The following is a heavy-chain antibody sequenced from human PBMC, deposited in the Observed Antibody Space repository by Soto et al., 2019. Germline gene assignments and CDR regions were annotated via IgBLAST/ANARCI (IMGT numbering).Heavy chain of an antibody. CDR3: ARVLRYGYATPIYYYYYGMDV. Sequence: KASETLSLTCAVYGGSFIGYYCIFVRHPPWKGLEWIGEINHSGSTNYNPSLKSRVTISVDTSKNQFSLKLSSVTAADTAVYYCARVLRYGYATPIYYYYYGMDVWGQGTTVTVSS. CDR1: GGSFIGYY. J-gene: IGHJ6*02. CDR2: INHSGST. D-gene: IGHD2-8*01. V-gene: IGHV4-34*01.